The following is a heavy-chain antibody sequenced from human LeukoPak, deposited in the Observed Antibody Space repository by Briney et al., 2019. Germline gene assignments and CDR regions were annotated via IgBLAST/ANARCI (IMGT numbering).Heavy chain of an antibody. Sequence: KPSETLSLTCAVYGGSFSGYYWSWIPQPPGKGLEWIGEINHSGRTNYNPSLKSRVTISVDTSKNQFSLKLSSVTAADTAVYYCARGPYIVVVPPKRNWFDPWGQGTLVTVSS. CDR3: ARGPYIVVVPPKRNWFDP. V-gene: IGHV4-34*01. J-gene: IGHJ5*02. D-gene: IGHD2-2*01. CDR1: GGSFSGYY. CDR2: INHSGRT.